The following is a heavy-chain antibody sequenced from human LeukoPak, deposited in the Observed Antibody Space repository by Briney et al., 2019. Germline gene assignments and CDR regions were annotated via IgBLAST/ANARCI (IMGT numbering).Heavy chain of an antibody. CDR1: GYIFTSYW. CDR2: IDPSDSYT. D-gene: IGHD4-17*01. J-gene: IGHJ4*02. V-gene: IGHV5-10-1*01. Sequence: KDGESLKISCQCSGYIFTSYWITWVRQMPGKGLEWMGRIDPSDSYTNYSPSFQGHVTISADKSISTAYLQWSSLKASDTAMYCCASHRGDPSYFDYWGQGTLVTVSS. CDR3: ASHRGDPSYFDY.